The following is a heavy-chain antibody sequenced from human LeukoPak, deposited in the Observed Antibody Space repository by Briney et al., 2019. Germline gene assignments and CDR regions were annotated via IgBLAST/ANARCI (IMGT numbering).Heavy chain of an antibody. V-gene: IGHV3-30*04. CDR3: ARNYDYLDY. J-gene: IGHJ4*02. CDR2: ISYDGSNK. Sequence: GRSLRLSCAASGFTFSSYAMHRVRQAQGKGLEWVAVISYDGSNKYYADSVKGRFTISRDNSKNTLYLQMNSLRAEDTAVYYCARNYDYLDYWGQGTLVTVSS. D-gene: IGHD3-16*01. CDR1: GFTFSSYA.